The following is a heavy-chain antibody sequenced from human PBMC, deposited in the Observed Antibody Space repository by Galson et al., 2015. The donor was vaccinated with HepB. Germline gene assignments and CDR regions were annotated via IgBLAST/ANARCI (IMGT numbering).Heavy chain of an antibody. CDR1: GFTFSSYW. CDR2: INSDGSST. CDR3: ARGRVALAPFDY. J-gene: IGHJ4*02. D-gene: IGHD3-3*02. V-gene: IGHV3-74*01. Sequence: SLRLSCAASGFTFSSYWMHWVRQAPGKGLVWVSRINSDGSSTSYADSVKGRFTISRDNAKNTLYLQMNSLRAEDTALYYCARGRVALAPFDYWGQGTLVTVSS.